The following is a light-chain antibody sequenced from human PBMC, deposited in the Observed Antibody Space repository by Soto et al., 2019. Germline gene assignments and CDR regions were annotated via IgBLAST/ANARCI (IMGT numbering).Light chain of an antibody. CDR1: QSVTNY. CDR3: QQYKNWPRT. V-gene: IGKV3-15*01. Sequence: TQSPAPLSLSPGDRATLTCRASQSVTNYIAWYQQRPGQAPRLLIYGASTRATDMPGRFSGSGSGTEFTLTISSLQSEDFAVYYCQQYKNWPRTFGRGTKVDNK. CDR2: GAS. J-gene: IGKJ4*02.